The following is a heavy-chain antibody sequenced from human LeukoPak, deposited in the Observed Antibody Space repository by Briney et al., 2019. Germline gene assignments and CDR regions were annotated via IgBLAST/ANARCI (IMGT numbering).Heavy chain of an antibody. Sequence: PGGSLRLSCAASGFTFSSYGMHWVRQAPGKGLEWVAVIWYDGSNKYYADSVKGRFTISRDNSKNTLYPQMNSLRAEDTAVYYCAKDLASSSWKIAEYFQHWGQGTLVTVSS. CDR2: IWYDGSNK. CDR1: GFTFSSYG. D-gene: IGHD6-13*01. V-gene: IGHV3-33*06. CDR3: AKDLASSSWKIAEYFQH. J-gene: IGHJ1*01.